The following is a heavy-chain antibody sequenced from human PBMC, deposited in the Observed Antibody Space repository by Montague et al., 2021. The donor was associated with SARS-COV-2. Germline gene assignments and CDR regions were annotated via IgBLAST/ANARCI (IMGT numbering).Heavy chain of an antibody. CDR3: ARAANILSVFYYHPFEF. V-gene: IGHV4-61*01. CDR2: IYDSDTT. D-gene: IGHD3-9*01. CDR1: GGSVISDTYF. J-gene: IGHJ4*02. Sequence: SETLSLTCTVSGGSVISDTYFWSWIRQPPGKGLEWIAYIYDSDTTNNNPSFWSRVSISSTRSKNQLSLKSTSVTPADTAVYYCARAANILSVFYYHPFEFWGQGILVTVSS.